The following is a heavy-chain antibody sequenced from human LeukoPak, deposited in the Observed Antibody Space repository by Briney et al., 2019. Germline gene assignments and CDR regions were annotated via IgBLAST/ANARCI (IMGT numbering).Heavy chain of an antibody. J-gene: IGHJ6*03. CDR2: ISSSSYI. CDR1: GFTFSSYS. V-gene: IGHV3-21*01. CDR3: ARDLTGVRSSYMDV. Sequence: GGSLRLSCVASGFTFSSYSMNWVRQAPGKGLEWVSSISSSSYIYYADSEKGRFTISRDNAKNSLYLQMNSLRAEDTAVYYCARDLTGVRSSYMDVWGKGTTVTVSS. D-gene: IGHD3-10*01.